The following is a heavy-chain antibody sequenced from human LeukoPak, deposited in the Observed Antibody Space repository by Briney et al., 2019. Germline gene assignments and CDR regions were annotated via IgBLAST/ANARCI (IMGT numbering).Heavy chain of an antibody. CDR3: AGGYCRGGSCQVGGNYFDY. J-gene: IGHJ4*02. CDR1: GGTFSSYA. CDR2: IIPIFGTA. Sequence: ASVKVSCKASGGTFSSYAISWVRQAPGQGLEGMGGIIPIFGTANYAQKFQGRVTITTDESASAAYMELSSLRSEDTAVYDCAGGYCRGGSCQVGGNYFDYWGQGTLVSVSS. D-gene: IGHD2-15*01. V-gene: IGHV1-69*05.